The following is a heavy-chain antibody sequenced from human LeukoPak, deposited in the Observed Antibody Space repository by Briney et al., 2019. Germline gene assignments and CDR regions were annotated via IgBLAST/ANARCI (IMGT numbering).Heavy chain of an antibody. CDR3: ARRGSNGRNFDY. J-gene: IGHJ4*02. CDR1: GGSVSSSSYY. V-gene: IGHV4-39*01. Sequence: SETLSLTCTVSGGSVSSSSYYWGWLRQPPGKGLEWVGCIYNSGSTYYDPSLKSRVTISVDTSKNQVSLKVNSVTAADTAVYYCARRGSNGRNFDYWGQGTLVIVSS. D-gene: IGHD3-16*01. CDR2: IYNSGST.